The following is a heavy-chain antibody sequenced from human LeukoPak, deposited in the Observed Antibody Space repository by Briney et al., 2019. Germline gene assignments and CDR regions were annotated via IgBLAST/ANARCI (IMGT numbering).Heavy chain of an antibody. CDR1: GFTFSTSW. J-gene: IGHJ4*02. V-gene: IGHV3-7*01. D-gene: IGHD3-10*01. CDR2: INPDGSEK. Sequence: GGSLRLSYAASGFTFSTSWMDWVRQAPGKGLEWVANINPDGSEKYSVDSVKGRFTISRDNAKNSLYLQMNSLRAEDTAVYYCARDRGYKSFDYWGQGTLVTVSS. CDR3: ARDRGYKSFDY.